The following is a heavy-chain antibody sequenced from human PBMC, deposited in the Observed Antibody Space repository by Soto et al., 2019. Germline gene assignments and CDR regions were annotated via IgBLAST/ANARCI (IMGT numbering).Heavy chain of an antibody. CDR3: ARVKERPASTWYGMDV. D-gene: IGHD1-1*01. CDR2: INPNSGGT. J-gene: IGHJ6*02. Sequence: QVQLVQSGAEVKKPGASVKVSCKASGYTFTGYYMHWVRQAPGQGLAWMGWINPNSGGTNYAHQVQGSVTMTRDVTLSTAYMEMRRLRSDATAVYSCARVKERPASTWYGMDVWGQGTTVTVAS. V-gene: IGHV1-2*02. CDR1: GYTFTGYY.